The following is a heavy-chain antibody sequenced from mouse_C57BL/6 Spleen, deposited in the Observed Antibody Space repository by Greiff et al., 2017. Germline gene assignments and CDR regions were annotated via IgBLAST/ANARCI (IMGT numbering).Heavy chain of an antibody. V-gene: IGHV1-64*01. CDR1: GYTFTSSW. Sequence: QVQLQQPGAELVKPGASVKLSCKASGYTFTSSWMHWVKQRPGQGLEWIGMIHPNSGSTNYNEKFKSKATLTVDKSSSTAYMQLSSLTAEDSAVYYCARGWLQPSEVDYWGQGTSVTVSS. CDR3: ARGWLQPSEVDY. CDR2: IHPNSGST. D-gene: IGHD2-3*01. J-gene: IGHJ4*01.